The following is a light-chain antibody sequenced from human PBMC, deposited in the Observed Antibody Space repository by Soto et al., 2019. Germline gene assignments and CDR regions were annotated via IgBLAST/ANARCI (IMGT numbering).Light chain of an antibody. CDR2: ATS. J-gene: IGKJ4*01. V-gene: IGKV1-9*01. CDR1: QDISSD. CDR3: QQLTTYPLT. Sequence: DIQLTQSPSFLSASVGDRVTITCRASQDISSDLVWFQQKPGKAPKLLIYATSTLQGGVSSTFSGSGSGTEFTLTISSLQPEDFATYFCQQLTTYPLTFGGGTKVDIK.